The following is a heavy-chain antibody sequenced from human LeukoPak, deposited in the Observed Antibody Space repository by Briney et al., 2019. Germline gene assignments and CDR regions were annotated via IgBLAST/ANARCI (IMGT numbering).Heavy chain of an antibody. CDR2: FDPEDGET. Sequence: ASVKVSCKVSGYTLTELSMHWVRQAPGKGLEWVGGFDPEDGETIYAQKFQGRVTMTEDTSTDTAYMELSSLRSEDTAVYYCATEAGYYGSGSYYMADYWGQGTLVTVSS. D-gene: IGHD3-10*01. J-gene: IGHJ4*02. CDR3: ATEAGYYGSGSYYMADY. V-gene: IGHV1-24*01. CDR1: GYTLTELS.